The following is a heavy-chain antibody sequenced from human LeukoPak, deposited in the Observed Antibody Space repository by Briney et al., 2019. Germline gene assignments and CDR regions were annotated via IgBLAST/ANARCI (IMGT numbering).Heavy chain of an antibody. Sequence: SGGSLRLSCAASDFTVSNNYMSWVRQAPGKGLEWVSVIYSGGSTYYADSVKGRFTISRDNSKNMLYLQMNSLRAEDTAVYYCARDPWLALQHWGQGTLVTVSS. CDR3: ARDPWLALQH. V-gene: IGHV3-53*01. CDR1: DFTVSNNY. CDR2: IYSGGST. J-gene: IGHJ1*01. D-gene: IGHD6-19*01.